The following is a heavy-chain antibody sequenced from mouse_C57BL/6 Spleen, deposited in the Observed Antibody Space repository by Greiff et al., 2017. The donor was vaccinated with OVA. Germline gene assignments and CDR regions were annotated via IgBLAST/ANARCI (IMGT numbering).Heavy chain of an antibody. V-gene: IGHV14-1*01. CDR3: TTDTTVVYFDY. J-gene: IGHJ2*01. CDR2: IDPEDGDT. CDR1: GFNIKDYY. D-gene: IGHD1-1*01. Sequence: VQLQQSGAELVRPGASVKLSCTASGFNIKDYYMHWVKQRPEQGLEWIRRIDPEDGDTEYAPKFQGKATMTADTSSNTAYLQLSSLTSEDTAVYYCTTDTTVVYFDYWGQGTTLTVSS.